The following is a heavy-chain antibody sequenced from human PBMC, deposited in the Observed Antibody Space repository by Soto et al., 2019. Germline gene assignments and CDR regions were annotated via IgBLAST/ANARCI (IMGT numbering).Heavy chain of an antibody. V-gene: IGHV3-48*04. Sequence: GGSLRLSCVASGFTFSSYSMVWVRQAPGKGLEWISYIFVDSSIIYYADSVKGRFTVSRDNAQNSLFLLINNLRAEVSAIYYCARDRDWAFDFWGQGALVTVSS. CDR1: GFTFSSYS. J-gene: IGHJ4*02. D-gene: IGHD3-9*01. CDR2: IFVDSSII. CDR3: ARDRDWAFDF.